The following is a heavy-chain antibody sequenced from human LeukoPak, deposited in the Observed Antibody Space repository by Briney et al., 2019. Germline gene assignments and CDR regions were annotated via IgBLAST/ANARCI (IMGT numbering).Heavy chain of an antibody. D-gene: IGHD1-26*01. J-gene: IGHJ4*02. V-gene: IGHV1-8*01. Sequence: ASVKVSSKASGYTFTSYDINWVRQATGQGLEWMGWMNPNSGNTGYAQKFQGRVTMTRNTSISTAYMELSSLRSEDTAVYYCARGEWELLPADYWGQGTLVTVSS. CDR3: ARGEWELLPADY. CDR2: MNPNSGNT. CDR1: GYTFTSYD.